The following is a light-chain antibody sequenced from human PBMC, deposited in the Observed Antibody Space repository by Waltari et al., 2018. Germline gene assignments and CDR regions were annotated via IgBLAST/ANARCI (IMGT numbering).Light chain of an antibody. Sequence: DIQMTQSPSSLSASAEDKVTITCRASQPISYYLNWYQQLQGRAPKPLIHVASSLQTGVPSRLSGSGSGTNFTLTISSLQPEDFATYICQQSYSLPYTFGQGT. CDR3: QQSYSLPYT. V-gene: IGKV1-39*01. J-gene: IGKJ2*01. CDR1: QPISYY. CDR2: VAS.